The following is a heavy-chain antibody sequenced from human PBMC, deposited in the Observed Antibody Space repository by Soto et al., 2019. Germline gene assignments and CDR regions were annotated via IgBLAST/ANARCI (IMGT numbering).Heavy chain of an antibody. D-gene: IGHD2-15*01. V-gene: IGHV3-23*01. Sequence: GGSLRLSCAASGFTFSSYAVSWVRQAPGKGLEWVSAISGSGGSTYYADSVKGRFTISRDNSKNTLYLQMNSLRAEDTAVYYCAKGYCSGGSCYSFDTRYYYGMDVWGQGTTVTVSS. CDR1: GFTFSSYA. J-gene: IGHJ6*02. CDR3: AKGYCSGGSCYSFDTRYYYGMDV. CDR2: ISGSGGST.